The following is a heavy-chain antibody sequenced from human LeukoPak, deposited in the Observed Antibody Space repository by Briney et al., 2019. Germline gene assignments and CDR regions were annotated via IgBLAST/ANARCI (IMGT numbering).Heavy chain of an antibody. J-gene: IGHJ4*02. V-gene: IGHV4-34*01. CDR3: ARGYRGDSSGLYRYFDY. CDR1: GGSFSHYY. CDR2: INYSGST. Sequence: SETLSLTCAVYGGSFSHYYWSWIRQPPGKGLEWIGEINYSGSTNYNPSLKSRVSISVDTSKNQFSLKLNSVTAADTALYYCARGYRGDSSGLYRYFDYWGQGTLVTVSS. D-gene: IGHD6-19*01.